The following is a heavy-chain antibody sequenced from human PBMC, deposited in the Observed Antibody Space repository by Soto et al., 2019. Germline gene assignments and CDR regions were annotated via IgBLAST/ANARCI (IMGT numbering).Heavy chain of an antibody. CDR2: VYYDGSNT. Sequence: LRLSCAASGFIFSHYGMHWVRQAPGKGLEWVAVVYYDGSNTYSADSVKGRFTISRDNSKNTVFLQMNGLRVEDTAMYYCAKDRHSTSSGYFDHWGQGTLVTVSS. CDR1: GFIFSHYG. D-gene: IGHD6-6*01. V-gene: IGHV3-33*06. CDR3: AKDRHSTSSGYFDH. J-gene: IGHJ4*02.